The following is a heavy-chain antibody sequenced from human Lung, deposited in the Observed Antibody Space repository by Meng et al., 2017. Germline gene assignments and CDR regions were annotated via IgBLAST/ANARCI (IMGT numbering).Heavy chain of an antibody. V-gene: IGHV1-18*01. CDR1: ADTFANYA. CDR3: ATARFSFLLGFDY. CDR2: ISTHNGNT. D-gene: IGHD2-8*02. J-gene: IGHJ4*02. Sequence: QVQLVQSGAEIKKPGASVKVACKASADTFANYAISWVRQAPGQGLEWMGRISTHNGNTNYALKLQGRVTVTTDTSTSTAYMELRNLRSDDTAIYYCATARFSFLLGFDYWGQGTLATVSS.